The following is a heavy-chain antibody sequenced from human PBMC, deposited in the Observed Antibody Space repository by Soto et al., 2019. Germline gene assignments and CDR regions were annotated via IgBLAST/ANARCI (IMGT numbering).Heavy chain of an antibody. D-gene: IGHD1-1*01. CDR1: GYIFTTYG. CDR2: ISAHNGNT. CDR3: ARGRYGDY. J-gene: IGHJ4*02. Sequence: QVHLVQSGAEVKKPGASVKVSCKGSGYIFTTYGITWVRQAPGQGLEWMGWISAHNGNTNYAQKLQGRVTVTRDTSASTAYMELRSPRSDDTAVYYCARGRYGDYWGQGALVTVSS. V-gene: IGHV1-18*01.